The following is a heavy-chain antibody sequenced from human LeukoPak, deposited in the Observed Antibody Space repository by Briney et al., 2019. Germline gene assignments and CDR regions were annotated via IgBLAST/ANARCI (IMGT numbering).Heavy chain of an antibody. D-gene: IGHD2-2*01. V-gene: IGHV3-23*01. CDR1: GFPFSIYA. CDR3: AKVVVVPAATDWFDP. Sequence: GGSLRLSCAASGFPFSIYAMSWVRQAPGKGLEWVSAINCSGDRTFYTDSEERLLTLSRVNSKNTLYLQMNSLRAEDTGVYYCAKVVVVPAATDWFDPWGQGTLVTVSS. CDR2: INCSGDRT. J-gene: IGHJ5*02.